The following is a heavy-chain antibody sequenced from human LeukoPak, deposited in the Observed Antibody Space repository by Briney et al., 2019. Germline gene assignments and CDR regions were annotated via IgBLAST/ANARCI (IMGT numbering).Heavy chain of an antibody. CDR2: MKSKSGNR. J-gene: IGHJ4*02. V-gene: IGHV1-8*01. CDR3: ARGRRPYGDYVAPDY. CDR1: GYTFTSYE. Sequence: ASVKVSCKASGYTFTSYEINWGGQATGQGRGGRGGMKSKSGNRGYAQTFQGRVPMTRHTSITTAYMELSGLTSEDTAVYYCARGRRPYGDYVAPDYWGQGTLVTVSS. D-gene: IGHD4-17*01.